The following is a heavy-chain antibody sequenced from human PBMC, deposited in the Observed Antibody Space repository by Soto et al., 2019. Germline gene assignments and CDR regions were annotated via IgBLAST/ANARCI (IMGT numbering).Heavy chain of an antibody. D-gene: IGHD3-22*01. V-gene: IGHV1-69*13. Sequence: ASVKVSCKASGGTFSSYAISWVRQAPGQGLEWMGGIIPIFGTANYAQKFQGRVTITADESTSTAYMELSSLRSEDTAVYYCARSRYYYDSSGSGRLPHYYYYGMDVWGQGTTVTVSS. J-gene: IGHJ6*02. CDR3: ARSRYYYDSSGSGRLPHYYYYGMDV. CDR1: GGTFSSYA. CDR2: IIPIFGTA.